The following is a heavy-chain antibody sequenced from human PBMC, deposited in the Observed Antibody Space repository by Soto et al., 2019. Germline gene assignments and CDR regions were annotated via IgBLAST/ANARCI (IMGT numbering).Heavy chain of an antibody. CDR1: GFTFSSYG. CDR2: ISYDGSNK. J-gene: IGHJ3*02. CDR3: AKGFGDSAAFDI. D-gene: IGHD2-21*02. Sequence: VGSLRLSCAASGFTFSSYGMHWVRQAPGKGLEWVAVISYDGSNKYYADSVKGRFTISRDNSKNTLYLQMNSLRAEDTAVYYCAKGFGDSAAFDIWGQGTMVTVSS. V-gene: IGHV3-30*18.